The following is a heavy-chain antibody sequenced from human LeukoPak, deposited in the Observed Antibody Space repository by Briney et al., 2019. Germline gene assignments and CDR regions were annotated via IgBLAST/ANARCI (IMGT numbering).Heavy chain of an antibody. CDR3: AREKYGSGSYYFDY. CDR1: GGSLSSYY. J-gene: IGHJ4*02. CDR2: IYYCGST. Sequence: SETLSLTCPVSGGSLSSYYWSWIRQPPGKGLEWIGYIYYCGSTNYNPSLKSRVTISVDTSKNQFSLKLSSVTAADPAVYYCAREKYGSGSYYFDYWGQGTLVTVSS. V-gene: IGHV4-59*01. D-gene: IGHD3-10*01.